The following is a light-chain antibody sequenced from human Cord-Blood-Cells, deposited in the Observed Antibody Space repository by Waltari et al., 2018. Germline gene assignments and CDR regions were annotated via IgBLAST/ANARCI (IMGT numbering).Light chain of an antibody. V-gene: IGLV1-51*01. Sequence: QSVLTQPPSVSAAPGQKVTISCSGRSSNLGTNYVSWYQQLPGTAPKLLIYDNNKRPSGIPDRFSGSKSGTSATLGITGLQTGDEADYYCGTWDSSLSAYVFGTGTKVTVL. CDR3: GTWDSSLSAYV. J-gene: IGLJ1*01. CDR1: SSNLGTNY. CDR2: DNN.